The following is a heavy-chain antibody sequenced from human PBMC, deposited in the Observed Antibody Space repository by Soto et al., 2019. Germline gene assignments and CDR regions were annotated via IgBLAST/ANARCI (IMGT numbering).Heavy chain of an antibody. D-gene: IGHD1-26*01. CDR3: AREGSGSYFWAYYYYGMDV. V-gene: IGHV4-61*01. J-gene: IGHJ6*02. Sequence: SETPSLTCTVSGGSISSGSYDWSWIQQPPGKGLEWIGYIYYSGSTNYNPSLKSRVTISVDTSKNQFSLKLSSVTAADTAVYYCAREGSGSYFWAYYYYGMDVWGQGTTVTVSS. CDR1: GGSISSGSYD. CDR2: IYYSGST.